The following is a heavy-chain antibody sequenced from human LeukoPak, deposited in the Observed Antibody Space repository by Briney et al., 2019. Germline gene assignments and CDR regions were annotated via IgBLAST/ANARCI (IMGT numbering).Heavy chain of an antibody. V-gene: IGHV4-59*08. CDR1: GGSISSYY. CDR2: IYYSGST. J-gene: IGHJ5*02. D-gene: IGHD1-26*01. Sequence: SETLSLTCTVSGGSISSYYWSWIRQPPGRGLEWIGYIYYSGSTNYNPSLKSRVTISVDTSKNQFSLKLSSVTAADTAVYYCARASSGSYLNWFDPWGQGTLVTVSS. CDR3: ARASSGSYLNWFDP.